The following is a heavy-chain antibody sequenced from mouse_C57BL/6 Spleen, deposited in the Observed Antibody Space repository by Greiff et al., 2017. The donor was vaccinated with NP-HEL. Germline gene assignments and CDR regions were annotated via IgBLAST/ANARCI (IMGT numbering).Heavy chain of an antibody. D-gene: IGHD1-1*01. CDR1: GYTFTSYG. J-gene: IGHJ2*01. CDR2: IYPRSGNT. Sequence: QVQLKQSGAELARPGASVKLSCKASGYTFTSYGISWVKQRTGQGLEWIGEIYPRSGNTYYNEKFKGKATLTADKSSSTAYMELRSLTSEDSAVYFCAMVITTVGFDYWGQGTTLTVSS. V-gene: IGHV1-81*01. CDR3: AMVITTVGFDY.